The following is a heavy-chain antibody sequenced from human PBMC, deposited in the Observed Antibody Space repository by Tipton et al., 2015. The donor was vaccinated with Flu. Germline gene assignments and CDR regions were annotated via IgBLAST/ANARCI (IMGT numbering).Heavy chain of an antibody. Sequence: QLVQSGAEVKKPGASVKVSCRASGYTFTGSDYYIQWLRRAPGQGLEWVGHINPKSGATTYAQKFQGRVTLTRDPSISTAYMEMMRLRPDDTATYYCARGFLWYSYAFDVWGHGTVVTVSS. CDR2: INPKSGAT. J-gene: IGHJ3*01. V-gene: IGHV1-2*06. CDR3: ARGFLWYSYAFDV. CDR1: GYTFTGSDYY. D-gene: IGHD2-15*01.